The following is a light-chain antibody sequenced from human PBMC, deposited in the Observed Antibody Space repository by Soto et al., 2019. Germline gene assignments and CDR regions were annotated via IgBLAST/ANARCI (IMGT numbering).Light chain of an antibody. V-gene: IGKV3-15*01. CDR2: GAA. Sequence: ILMTQSPATLSVSPGEGATLSCRASQSVNSNLAWYQQKTGQVPRLLIYGAAIRATGIPARFSGSGSGTESTVTISSLQSEDFAVYYWQQYNNWWTFGQGTKVEIK. CDR1: QSVNSN. J-gene: IGKJ1*01. CDR3: QQYNNWWT.